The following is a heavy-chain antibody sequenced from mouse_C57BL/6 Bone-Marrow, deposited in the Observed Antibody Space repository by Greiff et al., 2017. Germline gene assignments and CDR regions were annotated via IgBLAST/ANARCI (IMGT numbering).Heavy chain of an antibody. J-gene: IGHJ2*01. V-gene: IGHV1-64*01. CDR2: IHPNSGST. CDR3: ARGGVATNFDY. CDR1: GYTFTSYW. Sequence: VKLQQPGAELVKPGASVKLSCKASGYTFTSYWMHWVKQRPGQGLEWIGMIHPNSGSTNYNEKFKSKATLTVDKSSSTAYMQLSSLTSEDSAVYYCARGGVATNFDYWGQGTTLTVSS. D-gene: IGHD1-1*01.